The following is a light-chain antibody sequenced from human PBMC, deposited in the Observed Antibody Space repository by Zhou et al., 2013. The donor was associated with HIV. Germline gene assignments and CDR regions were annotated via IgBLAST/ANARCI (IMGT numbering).Light chain of an antibody. CDR1: QSLVYSDGNTY. CDR3: MQGTHSWT. CDR2: KVS. Sequence: DVVMTQSPLSLPVTLGQPASISCRSSQSLVYSDGNTYLSWFQRRPGQAPRRLIYKVSNRDSGVPDRFSGSGSGTDFTLKISRVEAEDVGVYYCMQGTHSWTFGQGTKVEIK. J-gene: IGKJ1*01. V-gene: IGKV2-30*01.